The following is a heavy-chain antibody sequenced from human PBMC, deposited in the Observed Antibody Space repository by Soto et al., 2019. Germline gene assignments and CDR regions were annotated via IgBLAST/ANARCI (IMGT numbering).Heavy chain of an antibody. Sequence: GGSLRLSCAASGFTFSSYAMSWVRQAPGKGLEWVSAISGSGGSTYYADSVEGRFTISRDNSKNTLYLQMNSLRAEDTAVYYCAIDPGDSYWYFDLWGRGTLVTVSS. V-gene: IGHV3-23*01. CDR1: GFTFSSYA. CDR2: ISGSGGST. CDR3: AIDPGDSYWYFDL. D-gene: IGHD7-27*01. J-gene: IGHJ2*01.